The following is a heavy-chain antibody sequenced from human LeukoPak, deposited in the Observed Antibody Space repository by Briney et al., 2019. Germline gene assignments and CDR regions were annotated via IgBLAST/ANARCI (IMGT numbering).Heavy chain of an antibody. Sequence: SETLSLTCAVYGGSFSGYYWSWIRQPPGKGLEWIVEINHSGSTNYNPSLKSRVTISVDTSRNQFSLKVSSVTAADTAVYYCARSERSGIYFDYWGQGTLVTVPS. CDR1: GGSFSGYY. V-gene: IGHV4-34*01. J-gene: IGHJ4*02. CDR2: INHSGST. D-gene: IGHD6-13*01. CDR3: ARSERSGIYFDY.